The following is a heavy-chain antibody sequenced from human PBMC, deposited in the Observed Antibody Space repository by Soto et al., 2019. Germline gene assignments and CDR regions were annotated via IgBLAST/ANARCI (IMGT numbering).Heavy chain of an antibody. CDR2: IKQDGSEK. J-gene: IGHJ3*02. Sequence: EVQLVESGGGLVQPGGSLRLSCAASGFTFSSYWMSWVRQAPGKGLEWVANIKQDGSEKYYVDSVKGRFTISRDNAKNSLYLQMNSLRAEDTAVYYCARGARPAVVVAANQIQDAFDIWGQGTMVTVSS. CDR3: ARGARPAVVVAANQIQDAFDI. D-gene: IGHD2-15*01. V-gene: IGHV3-7*01. CDR1: GFTFSSYW.